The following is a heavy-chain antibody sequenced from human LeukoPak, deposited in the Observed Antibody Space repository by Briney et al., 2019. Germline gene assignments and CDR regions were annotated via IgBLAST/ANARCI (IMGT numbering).Heavy chain of an antibody. J-gene: IGHJ4*02. V-gene: IGHV3-74*01. CDR2: IKSDGITI. CDR3: LRDLNWSLDQ. CDR1: GFTFSNYM. D-gene: IGHD1-20*01. Sequence: GGCLRLSCAASGFTFSNYMMHWVRQAPGKGLVWVSRIKSDGITITYADSVKGRFTISRDNAKNTLYLQMNSLRAGDTAVYYCLRDLNWSLDQWGQGTLVTVSS.